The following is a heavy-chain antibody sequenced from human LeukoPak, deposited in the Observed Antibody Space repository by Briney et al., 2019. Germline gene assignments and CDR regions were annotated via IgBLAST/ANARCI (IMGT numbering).Heavy chain of an antibody. CDR1: GGSFSGYY. V-gene: IGHV4-34*01. CDR3: ARHSRTYYDILTGPYGGSFDY. D-gene: IGHD3-9*01. J-gene: IGHJ4*02. CDR2: MDHSGST. Sequence: PSETLSLTCAVYGGSFSGYYWSWIRQAPGKGLEWIGEMDHSGSTNSNPSLKSRVTVSVDTSRNQFSLKLTSVTAADTAVYYCARHSRTYYDILTGPYGGSFDYWGQGTLVTVSS.